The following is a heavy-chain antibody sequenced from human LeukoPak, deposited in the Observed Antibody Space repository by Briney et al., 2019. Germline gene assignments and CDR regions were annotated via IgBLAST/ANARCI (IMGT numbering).Heavy chain of an antibody. CDR2: ISYDGSNK. CDR1: GITFSNFA. CDR3: ARDYLDYYGSGSLKF. Sequence: GGSLRLSCAASGITFSNFAMGWVRQSPGKGLEWVAVISYDGSNKYYADSVKGRFTISRDNSKNTLYLQMNSLRAEDTAVYYCARDYLDYYGSGSLKFWGQGTLVTVSS. V-gene: IGHV3-30*04. D-gene: IGHD3-10*01. J-gene: IGHJ4*02.